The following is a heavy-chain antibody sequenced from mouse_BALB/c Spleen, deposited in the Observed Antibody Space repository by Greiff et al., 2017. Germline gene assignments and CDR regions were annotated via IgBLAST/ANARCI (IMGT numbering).Heavy chain of an antibody. D-gene: IGHD2-12*01. CDR3: ARGHDVHYYAMDY. J-gene: IGHJ4*01. CDR1: GYTFTDYN. V-gene: IGHV14-3*02. Sequence: EVQLQQSGPELVKPGASVKISCKASGYTFTDYNMHWVKQSHGKSLEWIGRIDPANGNTKYDPKFQGKATITADTSSNTAYLQLSSLTSEDTAVYYGARGHDVHYYAMDYWGQGTSVTVSS. CDR2: IDPANGNT.